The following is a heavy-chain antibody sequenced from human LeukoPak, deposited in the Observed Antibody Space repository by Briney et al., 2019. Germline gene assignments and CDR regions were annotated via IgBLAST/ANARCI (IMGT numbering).Heavy chain of an antibody. Sequence: TETLSLTCTVSGGSINTANYYWGWLRQPPGRGLDWIGSIYYSETTYDNPSLKSRVTISIETSKSQFSLRLSSGTASDPAVYYCARQRADYYSYSVDVWGEGTTVAVS. CDR2: IYYSETT. CDR3: ARQRADYYSYSVDV. V-gene: IGHV4-39*01. CDR1: GGSINTANYY. J-gene: IGHJ6*03.